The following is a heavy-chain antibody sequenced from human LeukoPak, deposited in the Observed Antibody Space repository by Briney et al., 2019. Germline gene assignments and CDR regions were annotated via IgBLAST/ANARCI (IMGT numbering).Heavy chain of an antibody. J-gene: IGHJ3*01. D-gene: IGHD3-22*01. V-gene: IGHV3-23*01. Sequence: GGSLRLSCAASGFTFSSYAMSWVRQAPGKWLEWVSAISGSGGTTYYADSVKGRFTISRDNSKNTLYLQMNSLRAEDTAIYFCARDWETLTYYDSSGQEYWGQGTMVTVSS. CDR2: ISGSGGTT. CDR3: ARDWETLTYYDSSGQEY. CDR1: GFTFSSYA.